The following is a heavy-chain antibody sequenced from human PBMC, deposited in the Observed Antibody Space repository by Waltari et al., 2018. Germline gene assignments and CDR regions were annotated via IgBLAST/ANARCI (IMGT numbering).Heavy chain of an antibody. CDR1: GLSFSNDW. Sequence: EVQLVESGGGLAQPGGSLRPSCSASGLSFSNDWMTWVRQASGKGPEWVANIKQDGSEKYYMDSVKGRFTISRDNAKNSLYLQMNNLRVEDTAVYYCTRGGRDSSWYWRDWGQGTLVTVSS. J-gene: IGHJ4*02. CDR3: TRGGRDSSWYWRD. V-gene: IGHV3-7*01. D-gene: IGHD6-13*01. CDR2: IKQDGSEK.